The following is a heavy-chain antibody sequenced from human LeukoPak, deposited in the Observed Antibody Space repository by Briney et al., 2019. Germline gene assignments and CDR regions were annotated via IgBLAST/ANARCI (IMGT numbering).Heavy chain of an antibody. CDR3: ARDGYYDILSGYGYYGMDV. CDR1: GGSFSGCY. D-gene: IGHD3-9*01. V-gene: IGHV4-34*01. CDR2: INHSGST. J-gene: IGHJ6*02. Sequence: SETLSLTCAVYGGSFSGCYWSWIRQPPGKGLEWIGEINHSGSTNYNPSLKSRVTISVDTSKNQFSLKLSSVTAADTAVYYCARDGYYDILSGYGYYGMDVWGQGTTVTVSS.